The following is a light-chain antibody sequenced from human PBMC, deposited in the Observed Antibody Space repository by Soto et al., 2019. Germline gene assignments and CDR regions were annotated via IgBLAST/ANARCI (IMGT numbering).Light chain of an antibody. CDR1: SSDVGGFLY. J-gene: IGLJ2*01. Sequence: QSVLTQPASVSWSPGQSITISCTGTSSDVGGFLYVSWFQQHPGKAPKLMIYAVSNRPSGISNRFSGSKSGNTASLTISGLQAEDEADYYCSSYSSSSTLVVFGGGTQLTVL. V-gene: IGLV2-14*01. CDR2: AVS. CDR3: SSYSSSSTLVV.